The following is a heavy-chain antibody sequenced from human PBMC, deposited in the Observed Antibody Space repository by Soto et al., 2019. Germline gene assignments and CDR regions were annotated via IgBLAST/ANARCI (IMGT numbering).Heavy chain of an antibody. V-gene: IGHV4-39*01. CDR2: FYYSGST. D-gene: IGHD2-2*01. CDR1: GGSRSRGPYS. CDR3: ARLVFYCSSTSCYDHFTMDV. J-gene: IGHJ6*02. Sequence: WGTLSITSTVYGGSRSRGPYSWACIRQNTGRGLEWIGTFYYSGSTNYNPSLESRVTISVDTSRNQFSLKVSSVTAADTAVYYCARLVFYCSSTSCYDHFTMDVWGQGTTVT.